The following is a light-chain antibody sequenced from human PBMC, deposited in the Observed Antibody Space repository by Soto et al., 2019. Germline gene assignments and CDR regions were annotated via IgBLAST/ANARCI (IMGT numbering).Light chain of an antibody. CDR3: QQFESSVT. CDR1: QSVSSTF. J-gene: IGKJ1*01. V-gene: IGKV3-20*01. Sequence: EIVLTQSPGSLSLSPGERATLSCRASQSVSSTFFAWYQQRPGQAPRLLMYGASSRATGIPERFSSSGSGTDFTLTISRLEPEDFGVYYCQQFESSVTFGQGTKVEIK. CDR2: GAS.